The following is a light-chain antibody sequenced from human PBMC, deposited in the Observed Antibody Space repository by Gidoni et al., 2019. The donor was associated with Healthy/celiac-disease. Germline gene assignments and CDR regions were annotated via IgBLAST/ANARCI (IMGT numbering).Light chain of an antibody. Sequence: EIVLTQSPGTLSLSPGERATLSCRASQSVSSSYLALYQQKPGQAHRLLIYGASSRANGIPDRFSGSGSGTDFTLTISRLEPEDFAVYYCQQYGSSPLTFGGGTKVEIK. CDR2: GAS. CDR1: QSVSSSY. V-gene: IGKV3-20*01. J-gene: IGKJ4*01. CDR3: QQYGSSPLT.